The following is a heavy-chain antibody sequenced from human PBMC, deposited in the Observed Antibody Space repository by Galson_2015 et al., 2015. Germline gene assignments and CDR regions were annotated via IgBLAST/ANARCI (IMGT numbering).Heavy chain of an antibody. Sequence: SLRLSCAASGFTFSNYWMHWVRQAPGKGLVWVSRVNSDGRGTTYADSVKGRFTISRDNAKNTLYLQMNSLRAEDTAVYYYARGYGSGSLEYFDYWGQGTLVTVSS. CDR2: VNSDGRGT. CDR3: ARGYGSGSLEYFDY. V-gene: IGHV3-74*01. D-gene: IGHD3-10*01. J-gene: IGHJ4*02. CDR1: GFTFSNYW.